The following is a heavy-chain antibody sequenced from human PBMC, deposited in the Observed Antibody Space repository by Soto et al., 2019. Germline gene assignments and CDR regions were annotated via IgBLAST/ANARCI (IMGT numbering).Heavy chain of an antibody. J-gene: IGHJ6*03. CDR2: IWYDGSNK. CDR1: GFTFSSYG. D-gene: IGHD3-10*01. V-gene: IGHV3-33*01. Sequence: PGGSLRLSCAASGFTFSSYGMHWVRQAPGKGLEWVAVIWYDGSNKYYADSVKGRFTISRDNSKNTLYLQMNSLRAEDTAVYYCARDRGEAPMIFFYYMDVWGKGTTVTVSS. CDR3: ARDRGEAPMIFFYYMDV.